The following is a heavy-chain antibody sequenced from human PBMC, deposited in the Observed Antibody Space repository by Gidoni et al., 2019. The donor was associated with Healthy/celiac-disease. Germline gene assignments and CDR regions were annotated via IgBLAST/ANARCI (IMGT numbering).Heavy chain of an antibody. CDR3: AKDQGIPYSSSWDLSY. D-gene: IGHD6-13*01. CDR1: GFTFSSYG. Sequence: QVQLVESGGGVVQPGRSLRLSCAASGFTFSSYGMHWVRQAPGKGLEWVAVISYDGSNKYYADSVKGRVTISRDNSKNTLYLQMNSLRAEDTAVYYCAKDQGIPYSSSWDLSYWGQGTLVTVSS. J-gene: IGHJ4*02. CDR2: ISYDGSNK. V-gene: IGHV3-30*18.